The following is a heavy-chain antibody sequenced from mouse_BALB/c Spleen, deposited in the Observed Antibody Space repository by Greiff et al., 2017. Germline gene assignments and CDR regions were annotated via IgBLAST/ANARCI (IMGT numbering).Heavy chain of an antibody. Sequence: VKQRPGQGLEWIGNIYPGSGSTNYDEKFKSKATLTVDTSSSTAYMQLSSLTSEDSAVYYCTRFYYGSSYDFDYWGQGTTLTVSS. J-gene: IGHJ2*01. CDR3: TRFYYGSSYDFDY. V-gene: IGHV1-55*01. D-gene: IGHD1-1*01. CDR2: IYPGSGST.